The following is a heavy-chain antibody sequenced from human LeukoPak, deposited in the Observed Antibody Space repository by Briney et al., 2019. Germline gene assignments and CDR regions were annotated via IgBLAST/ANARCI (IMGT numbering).Heavy chain of an antibody. Sequence: GGSLRLSCTASGFTFSDYWMSWVRQAPGRRLEWVANIKQDGSEKYYVDSVEGRFTISRDNAKNSLYLQMNSLRAGDTAVYYCARAPRDYYYYYYMDVWGKGTTVTVSS. CDR2: IKQDGSEK. CDR1: GFTFSDYW. CDR3: ARAPRDYYYYYYMDV. V-gene: IGHV3-7*01. J-gene: IGHJ6*03.